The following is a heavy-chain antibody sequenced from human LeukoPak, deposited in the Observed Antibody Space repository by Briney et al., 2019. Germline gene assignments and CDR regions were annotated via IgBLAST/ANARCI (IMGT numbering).Heavy chain of an antibody. Sequence: SETLSLTCTVSGGSISSGDYYWSWIRQPPGKGLEWIGHIYRSGITYYNPSLKSRVTFLVDPSKNQFSLKVNSVTAADTAVYHCARARAYSSSWYYFDYWGQGTLVTVSS. V-gene: IGHV4-30-4*08. CDR2: IYRSGIT. J-gene: IGHJ4*02. CDR3: ARARAYSSSWYYFDY. CDR1: GGSISSGDYY. D-gene: IGHD6-13*01.